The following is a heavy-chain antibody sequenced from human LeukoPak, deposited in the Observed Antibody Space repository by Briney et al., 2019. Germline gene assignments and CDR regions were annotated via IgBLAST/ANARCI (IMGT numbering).Heavy chain of an antibody. D-gene: IGHD6-13*01. J-gene: IGHJ6*03. CDR3: AREDPRGSSWYEINLLGRSNYYMDV. Sequence: ASVKVSCKASGYTFTSYYMHWVRQAPGQGLEWMGIINPSGGSTSYAQKFQGRVTMTRDTSISTAYMELSRLRSDDTAVYYCAREDPRGSSWYEINLLGRSNYYMDVWGKGTTVTVSS. CDR1: GYTFTSYY. V-gene: IGHV1-46*01. CDR2: INPSGGST.